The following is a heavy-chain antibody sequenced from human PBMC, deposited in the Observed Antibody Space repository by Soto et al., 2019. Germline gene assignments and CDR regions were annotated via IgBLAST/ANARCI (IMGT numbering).Heavy chain of an antibody. CDR1: GGSISSGGYS. CDR3: VRHAQWIIRAY. J-gene: IGHJ4*02. V-gene: IGHV4-30-2*03. D-gene: IGHD5-12*01. CDR2: IYYSGYT. Sequence: SETLSLTCAVSGGSISSGGYSWSWTRQPPGKGLEWIGYIYYSGYTYYNPSLQSRLTMSVDRSKNQFSLKLSSVTAADTAVYYCVRHAQWIIRAYWGQGSLVNVSS.